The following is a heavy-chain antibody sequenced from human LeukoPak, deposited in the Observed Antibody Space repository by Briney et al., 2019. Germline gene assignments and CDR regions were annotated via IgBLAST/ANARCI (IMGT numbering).Heavy chain of an antibody. CDR3: ARRPRGVIIKSWFDS. D-gene: IGHD3-10*01. Sequence: TSETLSLTCAVYGGSFSGYYWSWIRQPPGKGLEWIGEINHSGSTNYNPSLKSRVTISVDTSKNQFSLNLSSVTAADTAVYYCARRPRGVIIKSWFDSWGQGTLVTVSS. J-gene: IGHJ5*01. CDR1: GGSFSGYY. CDR2: INHSGST. V-gene: IGHV4-34*01.